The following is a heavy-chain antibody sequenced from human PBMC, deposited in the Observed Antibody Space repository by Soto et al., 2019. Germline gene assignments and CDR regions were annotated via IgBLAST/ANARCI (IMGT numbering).Heavy chain of an antibody. Sequence: ASVKVSCKASGYTFTNYGISWVRQAPGQGLEWMGWISGYNGNTNYAQKLQGRVTMTTDTSTSTAYMEVRSLRSDDTAVYYCARDGCYCNRGNCGSWPIYYNGMDVWGQGTSVTVSS. J-gene: IGHJ6*02. D-gene: IGHD2-2*01. CDR2: ISGYNGNT. CDR3: ARDGCYCNRGNCGSWPIYYNGMDV. CDR1: GYTFTNYG. V-gene: IGHV1-18*01.